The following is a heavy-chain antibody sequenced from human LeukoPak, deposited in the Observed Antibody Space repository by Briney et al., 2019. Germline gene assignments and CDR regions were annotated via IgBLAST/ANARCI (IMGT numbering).Heavy chain of an antibody. Sequence: PGGSLRLSCAASGFTFSNLAMHWVRQAPGKGLEWVAMMSYDGSNKYTDSVKGRFTISRDNSKNMVDLYMSNLKIEDTAVYYCARDSWGFDFWAQGTLVTVSS. J-gene: IGHJ4*02. CDR2: MSYDGSNK. CDR3: ARDSWGFDF. D-gene: IGHD7-27*01. V-gene: IGHV3-30*04. CDR1: GFTFSNLA.